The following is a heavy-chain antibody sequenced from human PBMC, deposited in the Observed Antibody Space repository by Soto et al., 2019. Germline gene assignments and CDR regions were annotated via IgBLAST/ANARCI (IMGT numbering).Heavy chain of an antibody. J-gene: IGHJ6*02. V-gene: IGHV1-69*12. D-gene: IGHD5-18*01. Sequence: QVQLVQSGAEVKKPGSSVKVSCKASGGTFSSYAISWVRQAPGQGLEWMGGIIPIFGTANYAQKFQGRVTITADESTSAAYMELRSLRSEDTAVYYCVRDEVAIAMTFGMDVWGQGTTVTVSS. CDR2: IIPIFGTA. CDR3: VRDEVAIAMTFGMDV. CDR1: GGTFSSYA.